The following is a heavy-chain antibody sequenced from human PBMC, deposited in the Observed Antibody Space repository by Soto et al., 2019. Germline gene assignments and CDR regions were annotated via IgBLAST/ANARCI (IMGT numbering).Heavy chain of an antibody. Sequence: PGGSLRLSCAASGFTFSSYGMHWVRQAPGKGLEWVAVIWYDGSNKYYADSVRGRFTISRDNSKSTLYLQMNSLRAEDTAVYYCARDRYYYDSIWFDPWGQGTLVTVSS. CDR3: ARDRYYYDSIWFDP. V-gene: IGHV3-33*01. D-gene: IGHD3-22*01. CDR2: IWYDGSNK. J-gene: IGHJ5*02. CDR1: GFTFSSYG.